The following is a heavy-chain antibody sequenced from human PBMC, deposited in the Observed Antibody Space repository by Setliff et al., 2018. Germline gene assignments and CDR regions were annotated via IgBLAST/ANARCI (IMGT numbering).Heavy chain of an antibody. CDR3: ARAQSWSGGPYYFDN. CDR2: FDPEDEET. Sequence: ASVKVSCKVSGYRLIEVSMHWVRQAPGKGLEWMGGFDPEDEETIYAQKFQGRVTMTDDTSTDTAYMELSSLRFEDTAVYYCARAQSWSGGPYYFDNWGQGTLVTVS. D-gene: IGHD3-3*01. CDR1: GYRLIEVS. V-gene: IGHV1-24*01. J-gene: IGHJ4*02.